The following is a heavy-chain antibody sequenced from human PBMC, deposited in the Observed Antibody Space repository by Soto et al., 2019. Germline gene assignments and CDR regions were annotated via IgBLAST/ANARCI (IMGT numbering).Heavy chain of an antibody. D-gene: IGHD2-15*01. CDR1: GIAFNDAW. J-gene: IGHJ4*01. CDR2: IGSEIDGATI. Sequence: LRLSCAVSGIAFNDAWMTWVRQAPGKGLEWVGRIGSEIDGATIDYAEPVKGRFTISRDGSKSTVFLQMNSLNTGDTAIYFYIADNSYSVGGGLHWGQETRSPSPQ. V-gene: IGHV3-15*04. CDR3: IADNSYSVGGGLH.